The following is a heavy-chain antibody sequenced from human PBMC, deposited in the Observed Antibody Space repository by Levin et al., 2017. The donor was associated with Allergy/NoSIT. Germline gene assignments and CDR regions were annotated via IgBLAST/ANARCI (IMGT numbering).Heavy chain of an antibody. D-gene: IGHD2-21*02. CDR2: ISYDGSNK. CDR1: GFTFSSYA. CDR3: ARSQIERLCGGDCYLVAEAFDI. J-gene: IGHJ3*02. V-gene: IGHV3-30-3*01. Sequence: PGGSLRLSCAASGFTFSSYAMHWVRQAPGKGLEWVAVISYDGSNKYYADSVKGRFTISRDNSKNTLYLQMNSLRAEDTAVYYCARSQIERLCGGDCYLVAEAFDIWGQGTMVTVSS.